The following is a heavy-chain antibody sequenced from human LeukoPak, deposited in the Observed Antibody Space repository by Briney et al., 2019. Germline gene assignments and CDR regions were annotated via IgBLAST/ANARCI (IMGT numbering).Heavy chain of an antibody. D-gene: IGHD2-2*01. J-gene: IGHJ4*02. CDR3: AKDLEYQLLPHY. CDR2: IRYDGSNK. CDR1: GFTVSSNY. Sequence: GGSLRLSCAASGFTVSSNYMSWVRQAPGKGLEWVAFIRYDGSNKYYADSVKGRFTISRDNSKNTLYLQMNSLRAEDTAVYYCAKDLEYQLLPHYWGQGTLVTVSS. V-gene: IGHV3-30*02.